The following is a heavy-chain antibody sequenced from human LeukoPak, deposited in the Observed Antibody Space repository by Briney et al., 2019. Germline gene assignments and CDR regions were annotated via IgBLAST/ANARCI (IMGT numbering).Heavy chain of an antibody. D-gene: IGHD2-15*01. CDR2: VSPDGSVI. CDR3: ARDWHCNRGSCYRVLPP. V-gene: IGHV3-74*01. Sequence: GGSLRLSCAASGFTFSTYWIHWVRQAPGKGLVWVSRVSPDGSVIFFADSVKGRFTISRDNAKNTLYLQMNSLRVEDTAVYYCARDWHCNRGSCYRVLPPWGQGTLVTVSS. CDR1: GFTFSTYW. J-gene: IGHJ4*02.